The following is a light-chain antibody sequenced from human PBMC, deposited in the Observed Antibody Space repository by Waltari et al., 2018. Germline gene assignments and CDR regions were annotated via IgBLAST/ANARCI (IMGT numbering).Light chain of an antibody. CDR3: SSYTSSSSYV. CDR1: SSDVGGATY. CDR2: EVS. J-gene: IGLJ1*01. Sequence: QSALTQPPSVSGSPGQSITISCTGTSSDVGGATYLPWYPQHPGKAPKLMIYEVSNRPSGVSSRVSGSKSGNTASLTISGLQAEDEADYYCSSYTSSSSYVFGTGTKVTVL. V-gene: IGLV2-14*01.